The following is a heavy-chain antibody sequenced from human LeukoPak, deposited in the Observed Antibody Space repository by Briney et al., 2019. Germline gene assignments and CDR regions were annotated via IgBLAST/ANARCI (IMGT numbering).Heavy chain of an antibody. D-gene: IGHD6-19*01. V-gene: IGHV3-23*01. J-gene: IGHJ4*02. CDR2: ITATGDTA. Sequence: GGSLRLSCVASGFTFTKCAVSWIRQAPGKGLEWVAIITATGDTAYYADSVKGRFTISRDNSRNTVYMQMDSLRAEDTAIYYCAGDRNSDWYSPLDYWGQGSQVTVSS. CDR3: AGDRNSDWYSPLDY. CDR1: GFTFTKCA.